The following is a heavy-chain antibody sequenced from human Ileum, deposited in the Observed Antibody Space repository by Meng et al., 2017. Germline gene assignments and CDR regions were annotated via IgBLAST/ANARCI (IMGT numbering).Heavy chain of an antibody. V-gene: IGHV4-38-2*02. Sequence: SETLSLTCTVSGYSISSGYYWGWIRQPPGKGLEWIGSIYHSGSTYYNPSLKSRVTISVDTSKNQFSLKLSSVTAADTAVYYCAREGDYVWGSYRPGDYWGQGTLVTVSS. CDR2: IYHSGST. J-gene: IGHJ4*02. D-gene: IGHD3-16*02. CDR1: GYSISSGYY. CDR3: AREGDYVWGSYRPGDY.